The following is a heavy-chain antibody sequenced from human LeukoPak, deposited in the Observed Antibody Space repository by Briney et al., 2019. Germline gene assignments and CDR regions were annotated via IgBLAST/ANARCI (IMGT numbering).Heavy chain of an antibody. V-gene: IGHV3-48*01. D-gene: IGHD3-10*01. CDR3: ATNYYGSGRDV. CDR2: ISSSSSTI. J-gene: IGHJ6*02. Sequence: GGSLRLSCAASGFTFSSYSMNWVRQAPGKGLEWVSYISSSSSTIYYAGSVKGRFTISRDNAKNSLYLQMNSLRAEDTAVYYCATNYYGSGRDVWGQGTTVTVSS. CDR1: GFTFSSYS.